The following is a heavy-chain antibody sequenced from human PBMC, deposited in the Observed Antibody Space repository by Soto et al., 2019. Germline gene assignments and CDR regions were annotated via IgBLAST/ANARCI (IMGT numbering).Heavy chain of an antibody. D-gene: IGHD3-16*01. V-gene: IGHV6-1*01. CDR1: GDSVSNIDAV. Sequence: SQTLSLTCAVSGDSVSNIDAVGNWIRHSPSRGLEWLGRTYYRSRWHNEYALSVKSRMTINPDTSRNQLSLQLNSVTPDDTAVYYCVRLIGNSWLDSWGQGTLVTVSS. J-gene: IGHJ5*01. CDR2: TYYRSRWHN. CDR3: VRLIGNSWLDS.